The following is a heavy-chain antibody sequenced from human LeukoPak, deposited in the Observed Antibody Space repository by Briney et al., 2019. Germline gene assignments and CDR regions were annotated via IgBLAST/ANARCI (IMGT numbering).Heavy chain of an antibody. J-gene: IGHJ4*02. Sequence: GASVKVSYKASGYTFTSYGISWVRQAPGQGLEWMGWISAYNGNTNYAQKLQGRVTMTTDTSTSAAYMELRSLRSDDTAVYYCARESSGMGATREDYWGQGTLVTVSS. V-gene: IGHV1-18*01. CDR2: ISAYNGNT. CDR3: ARESSGMGATREDY. CDR1: GYTFTSYG. D-gene: IGHD1-26*01.